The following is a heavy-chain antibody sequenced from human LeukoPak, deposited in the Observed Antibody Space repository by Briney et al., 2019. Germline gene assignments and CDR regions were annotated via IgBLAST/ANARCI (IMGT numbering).Heavy chain of an antibody. D-gene: IGHD6-13*01. Sequence: PSETLSLTCTVSGGSISSYYWSWIRRPPGKGLEWIGYIYYSGSTNYNPSLKSRVTISVDSSKNQFSLKLSSVTAADTAVYYCARVAAQQLGVGSDYWGQGTLVTVSS. V-gene: IGHV4-59*01. CDR1: GGSISSYY. J-gene: IGHJ4*02. CDR2: IYYSGST. CDR3: ARVAAQQLGVGSDY.